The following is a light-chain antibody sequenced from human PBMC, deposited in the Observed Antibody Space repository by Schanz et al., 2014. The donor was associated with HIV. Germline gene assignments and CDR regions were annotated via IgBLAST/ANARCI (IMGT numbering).Light chain of an antibody. V-gene: IGLV2-8*01. J-gene: IGLJ2*01. CDR2: EVS. CDR3: SSYAGSNKV. Sequence: QSALTQPASVSGSPGQSITISCTGTSSDVGGYKYVSWYQQHPGKAPKLMIYEVSKRPSGVPDRFSGSKSGNTASLTVSGLQAEDEADYYCSSYAGSNKVFGGGTKLTVL. CDR1: SSDVGGYKY.